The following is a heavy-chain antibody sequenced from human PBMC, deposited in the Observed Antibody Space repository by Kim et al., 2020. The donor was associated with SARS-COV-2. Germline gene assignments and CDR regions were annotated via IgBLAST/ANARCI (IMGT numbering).Heavy chain of an antibody. V-gene: IGHV3-21*01. J-gene: IGHJ3*01. CDR2: ISGSSSFI. Sequence: GGSLRLSCAVSGFTFSDYSMHWVRQAPGKGLEWVSGISGSSSFIYYEDSVKGRFTISRDNAKNALYLQMNSLRDEDTAVYYCVRDSDSSGDDAFDVWGQGAMVTVSS. CDR3: VRDSDSSGDDAFDV. CDR1: GFTFSDYS. D-gene: IGHD3-22*01.